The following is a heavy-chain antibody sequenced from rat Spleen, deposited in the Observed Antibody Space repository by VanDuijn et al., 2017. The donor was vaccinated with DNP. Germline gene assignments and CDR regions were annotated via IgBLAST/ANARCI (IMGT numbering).Heavy chain of an antibody. J-gene: IGHJ2*01. V-gene: IGHV5-22*01. CDR3: VRWNSGHFDY. CDR1: GFTFSAYY. CDR2: IGSAAYAP. D-gene: IGHD4-3*01. Sequence: EVQLVESGGGLVQPGRSLKLSCAASGFTFSAYYMAWVRQAPAKGLEWVAYIGSAAYAPYYGDSVKGRFTTSRDNAKSTLYLQRNSLRSEDMATYYCVRWNSGHFDYWGQGVMVTVSS.